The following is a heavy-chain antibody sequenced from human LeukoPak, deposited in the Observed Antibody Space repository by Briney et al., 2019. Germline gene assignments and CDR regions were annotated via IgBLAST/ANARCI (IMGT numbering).Heavy chain of an antibody. J-gene: IGHJ4*02. CDR2: IIPILGIA. Sequence: GRSLRLSCAASGFTFSSYAISWVRQAPGQGLEWMGRIIPILGIANYAQKFQGRVTITADKSTSTAYMELSSLRSEDTAVYYCARAEDSQYYFDYWGQGTLVTVSS. CDR3: ARAEDSQYYFDY. D-gene: IGHD5-18*01. CDR1: GFTFSSYA. V-gene: IGHV1-69*04.